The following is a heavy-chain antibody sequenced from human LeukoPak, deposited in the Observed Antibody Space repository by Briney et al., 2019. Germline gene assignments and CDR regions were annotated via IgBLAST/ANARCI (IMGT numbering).Heavy chain of an antibody. Sequence: GGSLRLSCAASAFTFSTYSMNWVRQAPGQGLDWVSSISRSSTYIYYADSVKGRFTISRDNAKNSLYLQMNSLRAGDTAVYYCARAYNSGWYEDGPLDYWGQGALVTVSS. J-gene: IGHJ4*02. CDR3: ARAYNSGWYEDGPLDY. V-gene: IGHV3-21*04. CDR2: ISRSSTYI. D-gene: IGHD6-19*01. CDR1: AFTFSTYS.